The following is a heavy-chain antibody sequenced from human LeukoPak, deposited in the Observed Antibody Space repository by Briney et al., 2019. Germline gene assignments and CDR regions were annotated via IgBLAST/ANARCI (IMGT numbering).Heavy chain of an antibody. CDR1: GGSINNYY. V-gene: IGHV4-4*07. J-gene: IGHJ4*02. D-gene: IGHD3-10*01. CDR3: ARAVYGSGRIDY. Sequence: SETLSLTCTVSGGSINNYYWSWIRQPAGKGLERIGRIYTRGSTNYNPSLKSRVTISVDTSKNQFSLKLSSVTAADTAVYYCARAVYGSGRIDYWGQGTLVTVSS. CDR2: IYTRGST.